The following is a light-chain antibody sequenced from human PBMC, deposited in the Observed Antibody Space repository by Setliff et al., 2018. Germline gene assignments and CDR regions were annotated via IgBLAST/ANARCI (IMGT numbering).Light chain of an antibody. CDR1: SSNIGAGYD. CDR2: GNS. Sequence: QSALTQPPSVSGAPGQRVTISCTGSSSNIGAGYDVHWYQQLPGTAPKLLIYGNSNRPSGVPDRFSGSKSGTSASLAITGLQAEDEADYYCAAWDDSLNGPYVFGTGTKVTVL. V-gene: IGLV1-40*01. J-gene: IGLJ1*01. CDR3: AAWDDSLNGPYV.